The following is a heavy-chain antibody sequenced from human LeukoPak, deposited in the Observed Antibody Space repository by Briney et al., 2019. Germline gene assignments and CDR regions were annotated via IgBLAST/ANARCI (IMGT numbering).Heavy chain of an antibody. D-gene: IGHD6-19*01. Sequence: SETLSLTCTVSGGSISSSSYSWGWIRQPPGKGLEWIGSIYYSGSTYYNPSLKSRVTISVDTSKNQFSLKLSSVTAADTAVYYCARPVEYSSGWYYFDYWGQGTLVTVSS. J-gene: IGHJ4*02. CDR3: ARPVEYSSGWYYFDY. V-gene: IGHV4-39*01. CDR1: GGSISSSSYS. CDR2: IYYSGST.